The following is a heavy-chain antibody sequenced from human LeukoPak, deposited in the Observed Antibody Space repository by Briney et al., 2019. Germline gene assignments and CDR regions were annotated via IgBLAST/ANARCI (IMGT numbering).Heavy chain of an antibody. CDR2: IYYSGGT. CDR3: ARQYYYGSGSCPDFDY. V-gene: IGHV4-39*01. Sequence: SETLSLTCTVSGGSISSSSYYWGWIRQPPGKGLEWIASIYYSGGTYYNPSLKSRVTISVDMSKNQFSLKLSSVTAADTAVYYCARQYYYGSGSCPDFDYWGQGTLVTVSS. D-gene: IGHD3-10*01. CDR1: GGSISSSSYY. J-gene: IGHJ4*02.